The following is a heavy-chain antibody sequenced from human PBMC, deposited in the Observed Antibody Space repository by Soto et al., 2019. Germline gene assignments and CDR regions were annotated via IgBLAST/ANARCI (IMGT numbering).Heavy chain of an antibody. D-gene: IGHD6-6*01. J-gene: IGHJ4*02. CDR3: TKSSGGSSSVGMDY. CDR2: ITRDGYNK. Sequence: GGSLRLSCADSGFIFKNYALNWVRQATGKGLEWVASITRDGYNKYYADSVKGRFTISRDNSKNTLSLQMTALRVEDSSVCYCTKSSGGSSSVGMDYWGPGTLVTVSS. V-gene: IGHV3-30*04. CDR1: GFIFKNYA.